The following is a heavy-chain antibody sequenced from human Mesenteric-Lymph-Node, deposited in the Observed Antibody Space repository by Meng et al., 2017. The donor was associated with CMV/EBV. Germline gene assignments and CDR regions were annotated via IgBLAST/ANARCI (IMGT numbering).Heavy chain of an antibody. V-gene: IGHV4-34*01. J-gene: IGHJ4*02. D-gene: IGHD6-13*01. CDR1: GGSLSGES. CDR3: ARSRPFFDY. Sequence: SETLSLTCGVYGGSLSGESWTWVRQRPGKALEWIGEINRTGDTNYNPSLKSRVFISLDRSNNRFSLKSNSVTAADTAVYFCARSRPFFDYWSQGTLVTVSS. CDR2: INRTGDT.